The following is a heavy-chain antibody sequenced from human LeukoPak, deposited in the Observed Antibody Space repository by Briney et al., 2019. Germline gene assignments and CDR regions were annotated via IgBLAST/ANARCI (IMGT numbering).Heavy chain of an antibody. V-gene: IGHV4-34*01. CDR3: ARGPHTLDY. CDR1: GGSFSGYY. D-gene: IGHD2-2*02. Sequence: SETLSLTCAVYGGSFSGYYWSWIRQPPGKGLEWIGEVNHSGSTNYNPSLKNRVTISVDTSKNQFSLKLTSVTAADTAVYYCARGPHTLDYWGQGTLVTVSS. J-gene: IGHJ4*02. CDR2: VNHSGST.